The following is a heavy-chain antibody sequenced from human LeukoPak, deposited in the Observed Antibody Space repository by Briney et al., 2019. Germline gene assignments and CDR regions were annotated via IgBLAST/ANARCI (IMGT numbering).Heavy chain of an antibody. J-gene: IGHJ6*03. V-gene: IGHV3-33*01. CDR3: ARDWRKGGEYGYYYYYYMDV. CDR2: IWYDGSNK. CDR1: GFTFSSYG. Sequence: GRSLRLSCAASGFTFSSYGMHWVRQAPGKGLEWVAVIWYDGSNKYYADSVKGRFTISRDNSKNTLYLQMNSLRAEDTAVYYCARDWRKGGEYGYYYYYYMDVWGKGTTVTVSS. D-gene: IGHD7-27*01.